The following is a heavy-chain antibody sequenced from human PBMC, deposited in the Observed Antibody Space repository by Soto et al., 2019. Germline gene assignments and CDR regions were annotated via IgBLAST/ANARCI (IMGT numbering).Heavy chain of an antibody. J-gene: IGHJ4*02. CDR3: TRDPFPYSSGWYSGYY. CDR2: INNYSGNT. CDR1: GYTFSSYG. D-gene: IGHD6-19*01. V-gene: IGHV1-18*01. Sequence: GASVKVSCKTSGYTFSSYGTNWVRQAPGHGLEWMGWINNYSGNTKYAQRFQGRITMSTDTSKSIAYLQMNSLKTEDTAVYYCTRDPFPYSSGWYSGYYWGQGTLVTVSS.